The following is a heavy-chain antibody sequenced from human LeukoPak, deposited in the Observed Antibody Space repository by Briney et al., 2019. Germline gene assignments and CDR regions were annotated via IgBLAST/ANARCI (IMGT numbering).Heavy chain of an antibody. V-gene: IGHV4-59*08. CDR3: ARLAPYSSGWYRFFDY. Sequence: AETLSLTCTVSGGSISSYYWSWIRQPPGKGLEWIGYIYYSGSTNYNPSLKSRVTISVDTSKNQFSLKLSSVTAADTAVYYCARLAPYSSGWYRFFDYWGQGTLVTVSS. J-gene: IGHJ4*02. D-gene: IGHD6-19*01. CDR2: IYYSGST. CDR1: GGSISSYY.